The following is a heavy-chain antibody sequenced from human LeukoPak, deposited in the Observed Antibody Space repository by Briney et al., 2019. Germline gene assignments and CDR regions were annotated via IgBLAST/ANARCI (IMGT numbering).Heavy chain of an antibody. Sequence: PGGSLRLSCAASGFTFSSYTMNWVRQAPGKGLEWVSYISSSSSTIYYADSVKGRFTISRDNSKNTLYLQMNSLRAEDTAVYYCANRMNCSGGSCSLVGWYYYYYYMDVWGKGTTVTVSS. CDR2: ISSSSSTI. CDR3: ANRMNCSGGSCSLVGWYYYYYYMDV. V-gene: IGHV3-48*01. CDR1: GFTFSSYT. J-gene: IGHJ6*03. D-gene: IGHD2-15*01.